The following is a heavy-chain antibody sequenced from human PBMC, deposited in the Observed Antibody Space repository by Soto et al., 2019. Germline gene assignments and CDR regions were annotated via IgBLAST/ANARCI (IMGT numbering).Heavy chain of an antibody. CDR1: GYTLTELS. V-gene: IGHV1-24*01. Sequence: GASEKVSCKVSGYTLTELSMHWVRQAPGKGLEWMGGFDPEDGETIYAQKFQGRVTMTEDTSTDTAYMELSSLRSEDTAVYYCATDIAMTTVTPYYYYYGMDVWGQGTTVTVSS. D-gene: IGHD4-17*01. CDR2: FDPEDGET. J-gene: IGHJ6*02. CDR3: ATDIAMTTVTPYYYYYGMDV.